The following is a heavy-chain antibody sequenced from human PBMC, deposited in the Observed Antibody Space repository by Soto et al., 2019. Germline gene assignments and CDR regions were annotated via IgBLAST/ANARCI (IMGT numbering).Heavy chain of an antibody. V-gene: IGHV4-39*01. Sequence: PSETLSLTCAVSGGSISSTTYYWAWIRQPPGKGLEWVGTIYYGGATYYNPSLKSRLTISVDTSKNQFSLRLSSVTAADTAMYYCARYYDTSNRPYFHHWGQGTRVTV. D-gene: IGHD3-22*01. CDR3: ARYYDTSNRPYFHH. J-gene: IGHJ1*01. CDR2: IYYGGAT. CDR1: GGSISSTTYY.